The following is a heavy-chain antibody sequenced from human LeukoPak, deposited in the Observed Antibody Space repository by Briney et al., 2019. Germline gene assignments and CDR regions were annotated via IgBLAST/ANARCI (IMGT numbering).Heavy chain of an antibody. V-gene: IGHV3-11*01. D-gene: IGHD3-22*01. CDR2: ISGSGSIK. Sequence: GGSLRLSCAASGFTFSDYYLIWIRQAPGKGLEWVSYISGSGSIKYYADSVKGRFTISRDNAKNSLYLQMNSLRADDTAVYYCARGYDRSIEYGMDVWGQGTTVTASS. CDR3: ARGYDRSIEYGMDV. CDR1: GFTFSDYY. J-gene: IGHJ6*02.